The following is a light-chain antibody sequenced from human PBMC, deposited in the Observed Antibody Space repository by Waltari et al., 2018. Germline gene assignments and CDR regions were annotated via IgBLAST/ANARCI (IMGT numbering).Light chain of an antibody. J-gene: IGKJ2*01. CDR1: QGIRSD. CDR2: GAS. CDR3: LQDYTYPRT. Sequence: AIQMTKSPSSLSASVGDRVTITCRASQGIRSDLGWYQQKPGKAPKFLIYGASTLQSGVPSRFSGSGSGTEFTLTISSLQPEDFATYYCLQDYTYPRTFGQGTKLEIK. V-gene: IGKV1-6*01.